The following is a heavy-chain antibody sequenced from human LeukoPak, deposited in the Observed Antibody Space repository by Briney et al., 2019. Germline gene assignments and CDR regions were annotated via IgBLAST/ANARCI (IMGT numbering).Heavy chain of an antibody. CDR1: GYTFTSYD. J-gene: IGHJ5*02. CDR3: ARVVTVTPNWFDP. CDR2: INPNSGGT. V-gene: IGHV1-2*02. D-gene: IGHD4-11*01. Sequence: ASVKVSCKASGYTFTSYDINWVRQATGQGLEWMGWINPNSGGTNYAQKFQGRVTMTRDTSISTAYMELSRLRSDDTAVYYCARVVTVTPNWFDPWGQGTLVTVSS.